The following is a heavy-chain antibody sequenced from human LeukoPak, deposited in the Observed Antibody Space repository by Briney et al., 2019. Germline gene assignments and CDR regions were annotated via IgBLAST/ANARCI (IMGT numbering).Heavy chain of an antibody. CDR1: GGSIISSSYY. D-gene: IGHD6-19*01. CDR3: ARVDSRGSYYSGIDV. CDR2: IYYSGST. J-gene: IGHJ6*02. V-gene: IGHV4-39*01. Sequence: PSETLSLTCTVPGGSIISSSYYWCWIRHPPGKGLEWTGNIYYSGSTYYSPSLKSRVTISVDTSRNQFSLKLRPATPADTALYYCARVDSRGSYYSGIDVWGQGTTVTVSS.